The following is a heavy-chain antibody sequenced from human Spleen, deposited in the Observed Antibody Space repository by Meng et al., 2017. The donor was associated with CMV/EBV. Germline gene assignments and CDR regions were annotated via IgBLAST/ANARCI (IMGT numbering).Heavy chain of an antibody. V-gene: IGHV3-30*02. CDR3: AKDLSWWADNYYSYGMDV. CDR1: GLTFSSYA. Sequence: GGSLRLSCTASGLTFSSYAMHWVRQAPGKGLEWVAFIRYDGSSKYYTDSVKGRFTISRDNSKNTLYLVMNSLRAEDTAVYYCAKDLSWWADNYYSYGMDVWGQGTTVTVSS. CDR2: IRYDGSSK. D-gene: IGHD2-8*02. J-gene: IGHJ6*02.